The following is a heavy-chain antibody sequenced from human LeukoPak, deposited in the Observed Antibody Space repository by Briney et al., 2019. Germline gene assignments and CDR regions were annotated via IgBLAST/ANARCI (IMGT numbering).Heavy chain of an antibody. CDR1: GFTFSSYS. Sequence: PGGSLRLSCAASGFTFSSYSMNWVRQAPGKGLEWVSYISSSSTIYYADSVKGRFTISRDNAKNSLYLQMNSLRDEDTAVYYCARARLRLYYMDVWGKGTTVTVSS. V-gene: IGHV3-48*02. J-gene: IGHJ6*03. CDR3: ARARLRLYYMDV. D-gene: IGHD6-25*01. CDR2: ISSSSTI.